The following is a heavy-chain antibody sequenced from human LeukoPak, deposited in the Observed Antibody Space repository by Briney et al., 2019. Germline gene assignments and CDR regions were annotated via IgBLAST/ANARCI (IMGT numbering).Heavy chain of an antibody. V-gene: IGHV3-30*18. J-gene: IGHJ4*02. D-gene: IGHD1-1*01. CDR3: AKVRSGSANWALRIFDN. Sequence: GGSLRLSCAASGFTFSSYGMHWVRQAPGKGLEWVAVISYDGSNKYYADSVKGRFTISRDNSKNTLYLQMNSLRAEDTAVYYCAKVRSGSANWALRIFDNWGQGTLVTVSS. CDR2: ISYDGSNK. CDR1: GFTFSSYG.